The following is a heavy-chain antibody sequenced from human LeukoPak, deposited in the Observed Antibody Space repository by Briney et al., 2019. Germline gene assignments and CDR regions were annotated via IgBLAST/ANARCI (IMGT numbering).Heavy chain of an antibody. CDR3: ARPLVRGREIDI. D-gene: IGHD3-10*01. V-gene: IGHV1-2*02. J-gene: IGHJ3*02. CDR1: GYTFTDYY. CDR2: INPNSGGT. Sequence: ASVNVSCRASGYTFTDYYLHWLRQAPGQGREWMGWINPNSGGTNYAQTFQGRVTMTRDTSISTAYMELSRLRSDDTAVYDCARPLVRGREIDIWGQGTMVTVSS.